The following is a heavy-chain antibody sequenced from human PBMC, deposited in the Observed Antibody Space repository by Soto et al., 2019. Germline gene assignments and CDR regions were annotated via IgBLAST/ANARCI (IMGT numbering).Heavy chain of an antibody. D-gene: IGHD3-22*01. V-gene: IGHV4-4*07. CDR2: IYTSGST. J-gene: IGHJ5*02. CDR1: GCSISSYY. CDR3: ARDHRYYYDSSFVLYTRFDP. Sequence: SETLSLNCPVSGCSISSYYWSWIRQPAGKGLEWIGRIYTSGSTNYNPSLKSRVTMSVDTSKNQFSLKLSSVTAADTAVYYCARDHRYYYDSSFVLYTRFDPWGQGTLVTVSS.